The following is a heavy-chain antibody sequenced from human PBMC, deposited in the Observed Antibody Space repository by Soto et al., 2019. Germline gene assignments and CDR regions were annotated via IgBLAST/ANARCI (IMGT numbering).Heavy chain of an antibody. Sequence: SETLSLTCTVSGGSISSYYWSWIRQPPGKGLEWIGYIYYSGSTNYNPSLKSRVTISVDTSKNQFSLKLSSVTAADTAVYYCARDRPGGSYYHGPWGQGTLVTVSS. CDR1: GGSISSYY. CDR3: ARDRPGGSYYHGP. CDR2: IYYSGST. V-gene: IGHV4-59*01. J-gene: IGHJ5*02. D-gene: IGHD1-26*01.